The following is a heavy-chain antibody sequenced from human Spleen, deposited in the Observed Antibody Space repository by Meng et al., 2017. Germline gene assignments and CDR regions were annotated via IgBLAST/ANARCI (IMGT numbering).Heavy chain of an antibody. Sequence: QVQLQESRPGLVKPSGTLSLTCAGSGGSISSSNWWTWVRQPPGKGLELIGEIYQSGSNNYNPSLKSRVTISLARSKTQFSLTVNYVTAADTAVYYCARGSFTSGWGIWGQGTLVTVSS. CDR1: GGSISSSNW. J-gene: IGHJ4*02. D-gene: IGHD6-19*01. V-gene: IGHV4-4*02. CDR2: IYQSGSN. CDR3: ARGSFTSGWGI.